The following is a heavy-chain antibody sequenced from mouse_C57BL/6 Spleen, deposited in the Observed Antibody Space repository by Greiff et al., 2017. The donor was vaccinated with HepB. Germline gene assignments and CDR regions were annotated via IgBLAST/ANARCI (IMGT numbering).Heavy chain of an antibody. J-gene: IGHJ3*01. D-gene: IGHD2-5*01. CDR1: GYTFTSYW. Sequence: QVQLQQPGAELVRPGSSVKLSCQASGYTFTSYWMDWVKQRPGQGLEWIGNIYPSDSETHYNQKFKDKSTVTVAKSSSTAYMQLRSRTSEDSAVYYCVYSIYCAWFADWGQGTLVTVAA. CDR3: VYSIYCAWFAD. CDR2: IYPSDSET. V-gene: IGHV1-61*01.